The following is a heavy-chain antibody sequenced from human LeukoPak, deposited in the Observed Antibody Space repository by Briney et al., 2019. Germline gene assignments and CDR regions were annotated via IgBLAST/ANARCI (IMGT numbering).Heavy chain of an antibody. J-gene: IGHJ4*02. V-gene: IGHV3-23*01. CDR1: GFTFSNFA. CDR3: AKAGSRGWSSIGGDY. D-gene: IGHD6-19*01. CDR2: ISGSGGST. Sequence: PGGSLRLSCAASGFTFSNFAMSWVRQAPGKGLEWVSTISGSGGSTFYADSVKGRFTISRDNSKNTLFLQMNSLRAEDTAIYYCAKAGSRGWSSIGGDYWGQGSLVTVSS.